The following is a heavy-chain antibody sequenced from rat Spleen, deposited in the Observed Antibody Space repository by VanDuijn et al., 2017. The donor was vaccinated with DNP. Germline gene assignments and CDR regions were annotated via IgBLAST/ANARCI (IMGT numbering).Heavy chain of an antibody. D-gene: IGHD4-3*01. CDR1: GFTFSDYY. V-gene: IGHV5-20*01. Sequence: EVQLVESGGGLVLPGWSLRLSCAASGFTFSDYYMAWVRQAPTKGLEWVASISYDGVHAYYRGSVKGRFTISRDNAKNSLYLQMDSLRSEDTATYYCTSPVPSGHYVMDAWGQGTSVTVSS. J-gene: IGHJ4*01. CDR2: ISYDGVHA. CDR3: TSPVPSGHYVMDA.